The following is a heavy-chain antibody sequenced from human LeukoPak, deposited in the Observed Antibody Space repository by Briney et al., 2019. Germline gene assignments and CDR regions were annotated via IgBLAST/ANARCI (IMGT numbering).Heavy chain of an antibody. CDR2: VSYSGST. D-gene: IGHD6-6*01. V-gene: IGHV4-59*01. J-gene: IGHJ4*02. Sequence: SETLSLTCMVSGDSLNNYFWSWIRQSPGKRLEWIGLVSYSGSTNYNPSLKSRVIISVDTSKPQFSLKLTSVTAADTAIYYCARDRTPTKYQLQYAYFENWGQGVLVTVSS. CDR1: GDSLNNYF. CDR3: ARDRTPTKYQLQYAYFEN.